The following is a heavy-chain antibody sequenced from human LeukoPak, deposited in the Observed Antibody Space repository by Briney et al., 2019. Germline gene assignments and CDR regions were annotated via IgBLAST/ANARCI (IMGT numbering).Heavy chain of an antibody. D-gene: IGHD6-13*01. V-gene: IGHV4-61*08. Sequence: SQTLSLTCTVSGGSISSGGYYWSWIRQHPGKGLEWIGYIYYSGSTNYNPSLKSRVIISVDTSKNQFSLKLSSVTAADTAVYYCARGDSSSWYSSGSWFDPWGRGTLVTVSS. CDR3: ARGDSSSWYSSGSWFDP. CDR1: GGSISSGGYY. J-gene: IGHJ5*02. CDR2: IYYSGST.